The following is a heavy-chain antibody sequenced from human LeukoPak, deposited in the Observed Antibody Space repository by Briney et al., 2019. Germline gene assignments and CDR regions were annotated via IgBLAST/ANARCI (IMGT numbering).Heavy chain of an antibody. CDR1: GGSISSGGYY. CDR2: IYHSGST. CDR3: ASAGGGTIFTPNFDY. D-gene: IGHD3-9*01. V-gene: IGHV4-30-2*01. J-gene: IGHJ4*02. Sequence: PSETLSLTCTVSGGSISSGGYYWSWIRQPPGKGLEWIGYIYHSGSTYYNPSLKSRVTISVDTSKNQFSLKLSSVTAADTAVYYCASAGGGTIFTPNFDYWGQGTLVTVSS.